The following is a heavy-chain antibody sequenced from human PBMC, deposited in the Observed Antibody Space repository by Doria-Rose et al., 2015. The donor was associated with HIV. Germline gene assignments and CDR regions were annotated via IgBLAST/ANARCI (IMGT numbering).Heavy chain of an antibody. CDR2: IKSVTDGGTT. V-gene: IGHV3-15*07. CDR3: TTGFCSGGSCYYYYYMDV. D-gene: IGHD2-15*01. Sequence: VGRIKSVTDGGTTDYAAPVKGRFIISRDNSENKLYLQMNSLKTEDTAVYYCTTGFCSGGSCYYYYYMDVWGKGTTVTVSS. J-gene: IGHJ6*03.